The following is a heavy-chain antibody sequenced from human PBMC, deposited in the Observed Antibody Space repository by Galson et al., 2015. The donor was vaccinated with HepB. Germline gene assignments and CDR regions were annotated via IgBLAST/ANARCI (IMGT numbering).Heavy chain of an antibody. V-gene: IGHV3-48*02. CDR1: GFTFSSYS. Sequence: SLRLSCAASGFTFSSYSMNWVRQAPGKGLEWVSYISSSSSTIYYADSVKGRFTISRDNAKNSLYLQMNSLRDEDTAVYYCARANRLPQSPYGSSNYYYYGMDVWGQGTTVTVSS. CDR3: ARANRLPQSPYGSSNYYYYGMDV. CDR2: ISSSSSTI. J-gene: IGHJ6*02. D-gene: IGHD3-10*01.